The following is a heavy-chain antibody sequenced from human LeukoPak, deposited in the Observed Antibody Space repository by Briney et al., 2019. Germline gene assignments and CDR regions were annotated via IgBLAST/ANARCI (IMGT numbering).Heavy chain of an antibody. J-gene: IGHJ5*02. CDR2: IYYSGST. D-gene: IGHD6-19*01. CDR3: ARHQADRLQWLVPELYDNWFDP. V-gene: IGHV4-39*01. CDR1: GGSISSSSYY. Sequence: SETLSLTCTVSGGSISSSSYYWGWIRQPPGKGLEWIGSIYYSGSTYYNPSLKSRVTISVDTSKNQFSVKLSSVTAADTAVYYCARHQADRLQWLVPELYDNWFDPWGQGTLVTVSS.